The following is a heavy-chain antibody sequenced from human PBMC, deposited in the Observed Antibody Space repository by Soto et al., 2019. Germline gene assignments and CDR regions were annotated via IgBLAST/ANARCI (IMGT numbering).Heavy chain of an antibody. J-gene: IGHJ6*02. CDR3: ARNRQAAPGYYYYGMDV. Sequence: ASVKVSCKASGYTFTGYYMHWVRQAPGQGLEWMGWINPNSGGTNYAQKFQGRVTMTRDTSISTAYMELSRLRSDDTAVYYCARNRQAAPGYYYYGMDVWGQGTTVTVSS. D-gene: IGHD6-13*01. CDR2: INPNSGGT. CDR1: GYTFTGYY. V-gene: IGHV1-2*02.